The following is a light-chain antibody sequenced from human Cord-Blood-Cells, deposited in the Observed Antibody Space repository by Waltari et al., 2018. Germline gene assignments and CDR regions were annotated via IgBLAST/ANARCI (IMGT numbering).Light chain of an antibody. V-gene: IGLV2-14*01. CDR3: SSYTSSSTWV. CDR1: SSDVGGYNY. Sequence: QAALTQPVSVSGSPGQSITISCTGTSSDVGGYNYVSWYQQHPGKAPKLMIYEVSNRPSGVSKRFSGSKSGNTASLTISGLQAEDEADYYCSSYTSSSTWVFGGGTKLTVL. J-gene: IGLJ3*02. CDR2: EVS.